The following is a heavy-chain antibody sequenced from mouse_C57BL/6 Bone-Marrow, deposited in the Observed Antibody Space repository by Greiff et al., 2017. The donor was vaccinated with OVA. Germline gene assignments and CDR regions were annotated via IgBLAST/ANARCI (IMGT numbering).Heavy chain of an antibody. J-gene: IGHJ2*01. Sequence: QVQLQQSGAELVRPGTSVKVSCKASGYAFTNYLIEWVKQRPGQGLEWIGVINPGSGGTNYNEKFKGKATLTADKSSSTAYMQLSSLTSEDSAVYFCARSSGYYYGSSPYYFDYWGQGTTLTVSS. D-gene: IGHD1-1*01. CDR1: GYAFTNYL. V-gene: IGHV1-54*01. CDR2: INPGSGGT. CDR3: ARSSGYYYGSSPYYFDY.